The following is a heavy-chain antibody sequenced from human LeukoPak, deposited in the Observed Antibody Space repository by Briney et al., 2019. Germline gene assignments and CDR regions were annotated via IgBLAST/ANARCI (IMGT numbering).Heavy chain of an antibody. CDR2: IYHSGST. J-gene: IGHJ6*03. CDR3: ARLGSDCTNGVCLNYYYYYYMDV. CDR1: GYSISSGYY. D-gene: IGHD2-8*01. Sequence: SETLSLTCAVSGYSISSGYYWGWIRQPPGKGLEWIGSIYHSGSTYYNPSLESRVTISVDTSKNQFSLKLSSVTAADTAVYYCARLGSDCTNGVCLNYYYYYYMDVWGKGTTVTVSS. V-gene: IGHV4-38-2*01.